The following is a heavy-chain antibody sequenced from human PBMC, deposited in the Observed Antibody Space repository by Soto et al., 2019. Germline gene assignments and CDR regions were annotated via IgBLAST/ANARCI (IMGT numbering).Heavy chain of an antibody. CDR1: GGSISVEHYH. CDR2: IHYSGSV. CDR3: VRVDDGRDRDYSALYV. V-gene: IGHV4-30-4*01. D-gene: IGHD2-21*02. J-gene: IGHJ6*02. Sequence: SETLSLTCTVSGGSISVEHYHWTWIRQPPGKGLEWIGYIHYSGSVYYNPSLQSRLSMSVDTSKNLFSLKLASVTAADTAVYFCVRVDDGRDRDYSALYVSAQRTTVTVSS.